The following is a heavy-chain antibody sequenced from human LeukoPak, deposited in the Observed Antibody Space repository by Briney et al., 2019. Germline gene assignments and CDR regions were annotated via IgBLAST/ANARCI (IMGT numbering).Heavy chain of an antibody. CDR2: IYYSGST. Sequence: SETLSLTCTVSGGSISSGGYYWSWIRQPPGKGLEWIGYIYYSGSTNYNPSLKSRVTISVDTSKNQFSLKLSSVTAADTAVYYCASYCSSTSCYHLLDYWGQGTLVTVSS. CDR3: ASYCSSTSCYHLLDY. D-gene: IGHD2-2*01. CDR1: GGSISSGGYY. V-gene: IGHV4-61*08. J-gene: IGHJ4*02.